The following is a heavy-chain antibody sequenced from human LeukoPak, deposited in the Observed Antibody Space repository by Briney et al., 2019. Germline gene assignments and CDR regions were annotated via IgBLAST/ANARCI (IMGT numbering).Heavy chain of an antibody. J-gene: IGHJ6*02. CDR1: GGSVSSGSYY. V-gene: IGHV4-61*01. D-gene: IGHD3-3*01. CDR2: IYYSGST. Sequence: SETLSLTCTVSGGSVSSGSYYWSWIRQPPGKGLEWIGYIYYSGSTNYDPSLKSRVTISVDTSKNQFSLKLSSVTAADTAVYYCARDRYFWGIRAMDVWGQGTTVTVSS. CDR3: ARDRYFWGIRAMDV.